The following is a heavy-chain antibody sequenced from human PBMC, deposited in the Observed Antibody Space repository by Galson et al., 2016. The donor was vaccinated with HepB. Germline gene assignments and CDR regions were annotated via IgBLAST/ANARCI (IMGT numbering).Heavy chain of an antibody. CDR3: ARGPIFGVVISPFDS. V-gene: IGHV4-31*03. Sequence: TLSLTCTVSGGSINIGGYYLNWIRQHPGKGLEGIAYIYHSGSPHYNPSLKSRLTMSVDTSKNQFPLTLSSVTAADTAVYYCARGPIFGVVISPFDSWGQGTLVTASS. CDR1: GGSINIGGYY. J-gene: IGHJ4*02. D-gene: IGHD3-3*01. CDR2: IYHSGSP.